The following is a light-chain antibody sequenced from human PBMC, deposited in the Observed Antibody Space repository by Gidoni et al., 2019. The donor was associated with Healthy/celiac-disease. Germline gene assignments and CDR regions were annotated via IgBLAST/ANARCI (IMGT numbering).Light chain of an antibody. CDR1: QSISSY. J-gene: IGKJ1*01. Sequence: DIQMTHSPSSLSASVGDRVTITCRASQSISSYLNWYQQKPGKAPKLLIYAASSLQSGVPSRFSGSGSGTDFTLTISSLQPEDFATYYCQQSYSTLPWTFGQGTKVEIK. V-gene: IGKV1-39*01. CDR3: QQSYSTLPWT. CDR2: AAS.